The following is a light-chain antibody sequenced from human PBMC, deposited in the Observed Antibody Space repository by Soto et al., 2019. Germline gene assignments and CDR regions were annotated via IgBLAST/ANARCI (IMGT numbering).Light chain of an antibody. CDR3: EQYNSYWT. Sequence: DIQMTQSPSTLSASVGDRVTITCRASQSISSWLAWYQQKPGKAPKLLIYDASSLESGVASRFSGSGSGTEFTLTISSLQPDDFATYYCEQYNSYWTFGQGTKAEIK. CDR1: QSISSW. J-gene: IGKJ1*01. CDR2: DAS. V-gene: IGKV1-5*01.